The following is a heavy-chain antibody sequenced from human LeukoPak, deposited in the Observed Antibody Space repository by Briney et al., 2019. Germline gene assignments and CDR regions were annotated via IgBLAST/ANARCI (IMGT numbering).Heavy chain of an antibody. CDR2: ISRSGNNM. J-gene: IGHJ4*02. CDR3: ATRVLRDC. D-gene: IGHD2-15*01. CDR1: GCTFSDYY. V-gene: IGHV3-11*01. Sequence: GGSLRLSCEASGCTFSDYYMSWIRQAPGKGLEWVSYISRSGNNMYYEDSVKGRFTISRDNAKNSLYLQMDSLRAEDTAVYYCATRVLRDCWGQGTLVVVSS.